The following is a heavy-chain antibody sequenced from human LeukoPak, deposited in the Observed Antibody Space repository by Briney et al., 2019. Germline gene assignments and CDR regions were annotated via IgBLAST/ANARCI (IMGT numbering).Heavy chain of an antibody. D-gene: IGHD5-24*01. J-gene: IGHJ1*01. CDR3: ARGMSEMAALGAEYFQH. CDR2: INPNSGGT. Sequence: ASVKVSCKASGGTFSSYAISWVRQAPGQGLEWMGRINPNSGGTNYAQKFQGRVTMTRDTSISTAYMELSRLRSDDTAVYYCARGMSEMAALGAEYFQHWGQGTLVTVSS. CDR1: GGTFSSYA. V-gene: IGHV1-2*06.